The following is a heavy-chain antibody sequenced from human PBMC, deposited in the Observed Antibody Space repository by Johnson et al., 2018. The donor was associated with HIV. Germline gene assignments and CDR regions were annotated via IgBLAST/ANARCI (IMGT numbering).Heavy chain of an antibody. J-gene: IGHJ3*02. CDR3: ARDGVSTRGDAFDI. CDR2: ISYDGSNK. CDR1: GFTFSSYA. Sequence: QVQLVESGGGVVQPGRSLRLSCAASGFTFSSYAMHWVRQAPGKGLEWVAVISYDGSNKYYADSVKGRFTISRDNSKNTLYLQMNSLRAEDTAVYYCARDGVSTRGDAFDIWGQGTMVTVSS. V-gene: IGHV3-30*04. D-gene: IGHD2-8*01.